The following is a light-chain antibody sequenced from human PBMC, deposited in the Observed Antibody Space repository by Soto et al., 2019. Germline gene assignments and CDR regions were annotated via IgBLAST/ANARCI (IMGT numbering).Light chain of an antibody. J-gene: IGKJ4*01. CDR3: QKYNSAPLT. CDR1: QGISTY. CDR2: AAS. V-gene: IGKV1-27*01. Sequence: DIPMTQSPSSLSASVGDRVTITCRASQGISTYLDWYQQKPGKVPKLLIYAASTLQSGVPSRFSGSGSGTDFTHTICSLQHEDVATYYCQKYNSAPLTFVGGTKVEIK.